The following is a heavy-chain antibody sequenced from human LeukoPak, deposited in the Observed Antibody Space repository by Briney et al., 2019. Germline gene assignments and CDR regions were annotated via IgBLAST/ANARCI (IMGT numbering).Heavy chain of an antibody. Sequence: SETLSLTCTVSGGSISSGGYYWSWIRQPAGKGLEWIGRIYTSGSTNYNPSLKSRVTISVDKSKNQFSLKLSSVTAADTAVYYCARATIAVAGFPFDYWGQGTLVTVSS. V-gene: IGHV4-61*02. CDR1: GGSISSGGYY. CDR3: ARATIAVAGFPFDY. CDR2: IYTSGST. D-gene: IGHD6-19*01. J-gene: IGHJ4*02.